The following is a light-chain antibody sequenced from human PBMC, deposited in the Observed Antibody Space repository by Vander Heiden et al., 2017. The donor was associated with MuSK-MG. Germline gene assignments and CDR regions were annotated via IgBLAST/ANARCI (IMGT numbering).Light chain of an antibody. J-gene: IGKJ3*01. V-gene: IGKV1-33*01. CDR2: DAS. CDR3: QQYDNHPFT. Sequence: DIQMTQSPSSLSASVGDRVTITCQASQDISNYLNWYQQKPGKAPKLLIYDASNLETGVPSRFSGSGSGTDFTFTISSLQPEDIATYYCQQYDNHPFTFGPGTKVDTK. CDR1: QDISNY.